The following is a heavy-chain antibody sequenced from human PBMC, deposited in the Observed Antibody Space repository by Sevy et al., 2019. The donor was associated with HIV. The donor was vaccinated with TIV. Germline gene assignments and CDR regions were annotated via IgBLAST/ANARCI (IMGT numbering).Heavy chain of an antibody. CDR3: VRDWDDKFSYGDSDPAVDC. CDR1: GFSFIHEN. J-gene: IGHJ4*02. V-gene: IGHV3-48*04. CDR2: ISTSGSTI. Sequence: GGSLRLSCVASGFSFIHENTNWVRQAPGKGLEWLSYISTSGSTIYQADSVKGRFTISRDNAKNSLFLQMNSLRVEDTAIYYCVRDWDDKFSYGDSDPAVDCWGQGTLVTVSS. D-gene: IGHD2-21*02.